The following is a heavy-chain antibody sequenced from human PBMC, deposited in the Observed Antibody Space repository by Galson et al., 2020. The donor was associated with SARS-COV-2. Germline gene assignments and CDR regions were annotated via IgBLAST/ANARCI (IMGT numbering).Heavy chain of an antibody. V-gene: IGHV4-59*01. CDR3: VRDRGYSSGWQGKSYYFDY. D-gene: IGHD6-19*01. J-gene: IGHJ4*02. CDR2: IYYDGST. CDR1: GGSIINYY. Sequence: SETLSLTCAVSGGSIINYYWSWIRQAPGKGLEWIGYIYYDGSTHYNPSLDRRVTISVDTSKNQLFLMLRSVITADTAVYYCVRDRGYSSGWQGKSYYFDYWGQGTLVTVSS.